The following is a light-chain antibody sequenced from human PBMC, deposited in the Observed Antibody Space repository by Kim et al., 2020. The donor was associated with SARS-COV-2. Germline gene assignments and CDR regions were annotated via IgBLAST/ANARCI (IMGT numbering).Light chain of an antibody. CDR1: KLGDKY. CDR2: QDS. CDR3: QTWDSSTGV. J-gene: IGLJ3*02. Sequence: SYELTQPPSVSVSPGQTASITCSGDKLGDKYACWYQQKPGQSPMVVIYQDSKRPSGIPERFSGSNSGNTATLTISGTQAMDEADYYCQTWDSSTGVFGGGTQLTVL. V-gene: IGLV3-1*01.